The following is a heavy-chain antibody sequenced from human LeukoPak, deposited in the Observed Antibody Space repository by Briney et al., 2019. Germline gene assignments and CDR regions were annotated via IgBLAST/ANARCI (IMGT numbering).Heavy chain of an antibody. Sequence: SETLSLTCAVYGGSFTDYYWSWIRHLPGKGLERIGEIHHRAGANYNPSLWGRVTISADTSKNQFSLHLTSVTAADTATFYCARGPVRDDGLTGISYYFGLDVWGHGTTVTVFS. V-gene: IGHV4-34*01. CDR1: GGSFTDYY. J-gene: IGHJ6*02. D-gene: IGHD2-21*02. CDR3: ARGPVRDDGLTGISYYFGLDV. CDR2: IHHRAGA.